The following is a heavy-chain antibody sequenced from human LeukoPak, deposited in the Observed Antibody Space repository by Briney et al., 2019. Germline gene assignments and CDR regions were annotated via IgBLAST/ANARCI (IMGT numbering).Heavy chain of an antibody. V-gene: IGHV3-23*01. CDR2: ISDNGGST. CDR3: ARTIFGVPPGFDI. J-gene: IGHJ3*02. Sequence: GGSLRLSCAASGFTFISYAMNWVRQAPGKGLEWVAFISDNGGSTYYADSVKGRFTISRDNSKNTLYLQMNSLTAEDQAVYYCARTIFGVPPGFDIWGQGPMVTVSS. CDR1: GFTFISYA. D-gene: IGHD3-3*01.